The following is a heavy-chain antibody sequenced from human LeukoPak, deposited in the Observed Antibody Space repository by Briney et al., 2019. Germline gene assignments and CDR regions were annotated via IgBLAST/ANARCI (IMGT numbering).Heavy chain of an antibody. CDR2: INHSGST. CDR3: ARGGGRATFDY. V-gene: IGHV4-34*01. Sequence: GSLRLSCAASGFTFSSYAMNWIRQPPGKGLEWIGEINHSGSTNYNPSLKSRVTISVDTSKNQFSLKLSSVTAADTAVYYCARGGGRATFDYWGQGTLVTVSS. CDR1: GFTFSSYA. D-gene: IGHD1-26*01. J-gene: IGHJ4*02.